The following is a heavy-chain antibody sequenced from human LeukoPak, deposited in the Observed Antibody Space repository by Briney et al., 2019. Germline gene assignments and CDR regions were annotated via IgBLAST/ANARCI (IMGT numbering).Heavy chain of an antibody. D-gene: IGHD2-2*01. Sequence: PSQTLSLTCTVSGGSISSGGYYWSWIRQPPGKALEWIGNIYYSGTTYYNPSLQSRVTMSVDTSNNQFSLKLTSVTAADTAVYYCASGGYCGSTDCYPNWFDPWGQGTLVTVSS. CDR2: IYYSGTT. CDR1: GGSISSGGYY. J-gene: IGHJ5*02. CDR3: ASGGYCGSTDCYPNWFDP. V-gene: IGHV4-39*07.